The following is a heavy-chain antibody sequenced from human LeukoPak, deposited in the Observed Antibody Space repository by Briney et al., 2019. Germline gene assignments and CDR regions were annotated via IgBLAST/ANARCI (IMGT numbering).Heavy chain of an antibody. CDR3: ARALIMGATNY. CDR1: GFTFSSYS. V-gene: IGHV3-21*01. Sequence: GGSLRLSCAASGFTFSSYSMNWVRQAPGKGLEWVSSITSSGGFIYYADSVKGRFTISRDNAKNSLYLQMNSLRAEDTAVYYCARALIMGATNYWGQGTLVTVSS. CDR2: ITSSGGFI. D-gene: IGHD1-26*01. J-gene: IGHJ4*02.